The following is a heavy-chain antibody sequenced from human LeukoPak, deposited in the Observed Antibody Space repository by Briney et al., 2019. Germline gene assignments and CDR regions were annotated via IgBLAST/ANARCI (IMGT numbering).Heavy chain of an antibody. CDR1: GYTFTSYA. J-gene: IGHJ4*02. V-gene: IGHV1-3*01. CDR2: INAGNGNT. D-gene: IGHD2-2*01. CDR3: ARGVVPAATLRY. Sequence: ASVKVSCKASGYTFTSYAMHWVRQAPGQRLEWMGWINAGNGNTKYSQKFQGRVTITRDTSASTAYMELSSLRSEDTAVYYRARGVVPAATLRYWGQGTLVTVSS.